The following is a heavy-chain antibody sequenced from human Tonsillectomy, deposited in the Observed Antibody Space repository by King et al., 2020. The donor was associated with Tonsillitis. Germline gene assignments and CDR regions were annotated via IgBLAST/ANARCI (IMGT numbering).Heavy chain of an antibody. D-gene: IGHD3-22*01. CDR2: ISGSGGRT. Sequence: VQLVESGGGLVQPGGSLRLSCAASGFTFSSYAMSWVRQAPGKGLEWVSAISGSGGRTYYADSGKGRFTISRDNYKNTLYLKMKSLRAEDTAVYYSAKAPMIVSIGPLYYFDSWGQGTLVTVSS. CDR1: GFTFSSYA. J-gene: IGHJ4*02. V-gene: IGHV3-23*04. CDR3: AKAPMIVSIGPLYYFDS.